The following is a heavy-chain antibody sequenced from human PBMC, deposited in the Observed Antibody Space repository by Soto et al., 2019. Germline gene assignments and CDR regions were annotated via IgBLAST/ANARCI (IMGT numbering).Heavy chain of an antibody. CDR3: GRGSGLNWFDP. CDR2: INAGNGNT. Sequence: QVQLVQSGAEVKKPGASVKVSCKASGYTFTNYAMHWVRQAPGQRLEWMGWINAGNGNTKYSQKFQGRVTITRDTSASSAYMALSSVTSEDTAVDDGGRGSGLNWFDPWGQGTLVTVSS. D-gene: IGHD3-10*01. CDR1: GYTFTNYA. V-gene: IGHV1-3*01. J-gene: IGHJ5*02.